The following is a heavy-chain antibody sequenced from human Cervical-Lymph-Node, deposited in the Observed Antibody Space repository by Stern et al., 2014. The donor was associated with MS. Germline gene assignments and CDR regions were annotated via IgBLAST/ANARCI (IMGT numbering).Heavy chain of an antibody. Sequence: VQLVESGAEVKKPGSSVKVSCKASGGTFNTNVISWVRQAPGQGLEWMGGIIPIFGTAFYAQKFPGRVPITATESTPAVYMELSSLRSEDTAVYYCARAAYSTSSYNYWGQGTLVIVSS. CDR1: GGTFNTNV. V-gene: IGHV1-69*01. CDR2: IIPIFGTA. D-gene: IGHD6-6*01. CDR3: ARAAYSTSSYNY. J-gene: IGHJ4*02.